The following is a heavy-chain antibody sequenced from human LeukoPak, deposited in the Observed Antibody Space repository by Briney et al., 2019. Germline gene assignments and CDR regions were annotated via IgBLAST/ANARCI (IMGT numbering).Heavy chain of an antibody. CDR3: ARVNLAVAHRWIDY. Sequence: ASVKVSCKASGYTFTGYYMHWVRQAPGQGLEWMGRINPNGGGTNYAQKFQGRVTMTRDTSISTAYMELSRLRSDDTAVYYCARVNLAVAHRWIDYWGQGTLVTVSS. J-gene: IGHJ4*02. CDR1: GYTFTGYY. CDR2: INPNGGGT. V-gene: IGHV1-2*06. D-gene: IGHD6-19*01.